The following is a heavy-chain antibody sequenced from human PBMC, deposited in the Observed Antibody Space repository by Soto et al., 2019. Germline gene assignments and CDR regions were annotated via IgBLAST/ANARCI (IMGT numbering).Heavy chain of an antibody. V-gene: IGHV5-10-1*01. CDR2: IDPSDSYT. CDR1: GYSFTSYW. J-gene: IGHJ5*02. Sequence: GESLKISCKGSGYSFTSYWISWVRQMPGKGLEWMGRIDPSDSYTNYSPSFQGHVTISADKSISTAYLQWSSLKASDTAMYYCAREGSNACRSTSCNWFDTWGQGTLVTVSS. D-gene: IGHD2-2*01. CDR3: AREGSNACRSTSCNWFDT.